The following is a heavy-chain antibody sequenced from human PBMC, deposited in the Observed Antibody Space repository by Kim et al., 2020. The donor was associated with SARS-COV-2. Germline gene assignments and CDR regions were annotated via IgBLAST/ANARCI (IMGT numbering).Heavy chain of an antibody. V-gene: IGHV3-30*18. J-gene: IGHJ5*02. CDR1: GFTFSSYG. CDR2: ISYDGSNK. Sequence: GGSLRLSCAASGFTFSSYGMHWVRQAPGKGLEWVAVISYDGSNKYYADSVKGRFTISRDNSKNTLYLQMNGLRAEDTAVYYCAKDNSLQWLIRIEGNWFDPWGQGTLVTVSS. CDR3: AKDNSLQWLIRIEGNWFDP. D-gene: IGHD6-19*01.